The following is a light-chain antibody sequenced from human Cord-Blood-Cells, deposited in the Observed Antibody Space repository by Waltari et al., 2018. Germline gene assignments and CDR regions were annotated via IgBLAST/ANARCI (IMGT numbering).Light chain of an antibody. CDR2: DAS. CDR1: ESGSSY. V-gene: IGKV3-11*01. CDR3: QQLSNWPPMYT. J-gene: IGKJ2*01. Sequence: YRASESGSSYLSWYQQKPGQAPSLLIYDASSRATGIPARFSGSGSGTDFTLTMSSLRPEDFEVYDYQQLSNWPPMYTFGQGTKLEIK.